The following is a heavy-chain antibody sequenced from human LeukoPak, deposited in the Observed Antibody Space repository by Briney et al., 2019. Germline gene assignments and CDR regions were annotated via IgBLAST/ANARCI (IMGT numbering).Heavy chain of an antibody. CDR1: GFTFVSYA. CDR3: ARRGPGYSFDY. Sequence: GGSLRLSCAASGFTFVSYAMNWVRQAPGKGLEWVSCISSSSSIIYYTDSVKGRFTISRDNARNSLYVQMNSLRAEDTAVYYCARRGPGYSFDYWGQGTLVTVSS. V-gene: IGHV3-48*03. D-gene: IGHD5-18*01. J-gene: IGHJ4*02. CDR2: ISSSSSII.